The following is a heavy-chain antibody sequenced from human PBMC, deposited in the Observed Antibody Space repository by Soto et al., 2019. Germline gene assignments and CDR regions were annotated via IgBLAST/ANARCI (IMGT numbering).Heavy chain of an antibody. CDR3: ARVEACSGGSCPIPLDY. V-gene: IGHV1-69*13. CDR1: GGTFSSYA. CDR2: IIPIFGTA. Sequence: ASVKVSCKASGGTFSSYAISWVRQAPGQGLEWMGGIIPIFGTANYAQKFQGRVTITADESTSTAYMELSSLRSEDTAVYYCARVEACSGGSCPIPLDYWGQGTLVTVSS. J-gene: IGHJ4*02. D-gene: IGHD2-15*01.